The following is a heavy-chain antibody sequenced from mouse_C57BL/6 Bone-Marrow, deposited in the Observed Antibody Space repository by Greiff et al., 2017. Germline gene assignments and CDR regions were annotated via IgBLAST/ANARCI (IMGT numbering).Heavy chain of an antibody. CDR3: SSCDGNYFDF. D-gene: IGHD2-3*01. J-gene: IGHJ2*01. CDR2: IDPEIGDT. CDR1: GFNIKDDY. Sequence: VHVKQSGAELVRPGASVKLSCTASGFNIKDDYILWVKQRPEQGLEWIGWIDPEIGDTEYASKFQGKATITSDTSSNTAYLQLSSLTSEDTAVYYCSSCDGNYFDFWGQGTPLTVAS. V-gene: IGHV14-4*01.